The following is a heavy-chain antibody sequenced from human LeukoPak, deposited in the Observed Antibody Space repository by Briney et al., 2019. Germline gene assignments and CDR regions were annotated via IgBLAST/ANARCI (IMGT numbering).Heavy chain of an antibody. D-gene: IGHD6-13*01. Sequence: PGGSLRLSCAASGFTFSSYGMHWVRQAPGKGLEWVAVISYDGSNKYYADSVKGRFTISRDNSKNTLYLQMNSLRAEDTAVYYCAKAHRGAAAALGYWGQGTLVTVSS. CDR3: AKAHRGAAAALGY. J-gene: IGHJ4*02. CDR1: GFTFSSYG. CDR2: ISYDGSNK. V-gene: IGHV3-30*18.